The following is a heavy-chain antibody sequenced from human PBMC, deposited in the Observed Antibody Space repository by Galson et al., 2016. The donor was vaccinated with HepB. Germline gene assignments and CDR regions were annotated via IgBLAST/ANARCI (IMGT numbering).Heavy chain of an antibody. CDR1: GFTFSSYD. Sequence: SLRLSCAASGFTFSSYDMHWVRQGTTKGLEWVAAIGTADDTFYSDSVRGRFTISRANAEKSLYLHMNSLRAEDTAMYYCARGGGDYDSSAYSHFDYWGQGALVTVSS. V-gene: IGHV3-13*01. CDR3: ARGGGDYDSSAYSHFDY. CDR2: IGTADDT. D-gene: IGHD3-22*01. J-gene: IGHJ4*02.